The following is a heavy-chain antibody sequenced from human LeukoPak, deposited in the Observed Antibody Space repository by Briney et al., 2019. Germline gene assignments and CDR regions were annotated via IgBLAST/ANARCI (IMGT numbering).Heavy chain of an antibody. J-gene: IGHJ6*03. Sequence: GGSLRLSCAASGFSFTSYAMSWVRQAPGKGLEWVSAISTGGGSTYYADSVKGRFTISRDNSKNTLSLQLNSLRAEDTAVYYCAKSFEKYSSSSIDYFMDVWGKGTTVTVSS. CDR3: AKSFEKYSSSSIDYFMDV. CDR1: GFSFTSYA. CDR2: ISTGGGST. D-gene: IGHD6-6*01. V-gene: IGHV3-23*01.